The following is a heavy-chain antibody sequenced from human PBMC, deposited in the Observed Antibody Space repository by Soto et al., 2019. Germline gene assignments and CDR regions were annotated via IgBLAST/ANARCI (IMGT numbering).Heavy chain of an antibody. D-gene: IGHD6-13*01. Sequence: ASVKVSCKASGGTFSSYAISWVRQAPGQGLEWMGGIIPIFGTANYAQKFQGRVTITADKSTSTAYMELSSLRSEDTAVYYYARGIAAAGKEGGYYYGMDVWGQGTTVTVSS. CDR2: IIPIFGTA. V-gene: IGHV1-69*06. CDR3: ARGIAAAGKEGGYYYGMDV. CDR1: GGTFSSYA. J-gene: IGHJ6*02.